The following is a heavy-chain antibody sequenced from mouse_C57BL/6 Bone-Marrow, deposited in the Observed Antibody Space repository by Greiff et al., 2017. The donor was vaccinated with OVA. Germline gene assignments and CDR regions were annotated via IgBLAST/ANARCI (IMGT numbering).Heavy chain of an antibody. CDR3: ARVYGKRGYAMDY. CDR2: IWTGGGT. Sequence: VQGVESGPGLVAPSQSLSITCTVSGFSLTSYAISWVRQPPGKGLEWLGVIWTGGGTNYNSALKSRLSISKDNSKSQVFLKMNSLQTDDTARYYCARVYGKRGYAMDYWGQGTSVTVSS. V-gene: IGHV2-9-1*01. D-gene: IGHD2-1*01. J-gene: IGHJ4*01. CDR1: GFSLTSYA.